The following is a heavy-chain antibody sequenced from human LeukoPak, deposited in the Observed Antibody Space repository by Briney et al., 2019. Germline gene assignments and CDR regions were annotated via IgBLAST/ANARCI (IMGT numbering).Heavy chain of an antibody. V-gene: IGHV3-48*03. J-gene: IGHJ4*02. CDR2: ISSSGSTI. D-gene: IGHD6-6*01. CDR3: ARSPYSSSNFDY. Sequence: GGSLKLSCAASGFTFSSYEMNWVRQAPGKGLEWVSYISSSGSTIYYADSVKGRFTISRDNAKNSLYLQMNSLRAEDTAVYYCARSPYSSSNFDYWGQGTLVTVSS. CDR1: GFTFSSYE.